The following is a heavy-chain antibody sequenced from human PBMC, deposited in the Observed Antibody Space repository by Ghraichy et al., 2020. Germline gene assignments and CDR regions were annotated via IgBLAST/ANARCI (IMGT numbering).Heavy chain of an antibody. Sequence: GGSLRLSCAASGFTFSSYSMNWVRQAPGKGLEWVSSISSSSSYIYYADSVKGRFTISRDNAKNSLYLQMNSLRAEDTAVYYCARVREYCSGGSCHGMDVWGHGTPVTVSS. V-gene: IGHV3-21*01. CDR2: ISSSSSYI. CDR3: ARVREYCSGGSCHGMDV. D-gene: IGHD2-15*01. J-gene: IGHJ6*02. CDR1: GFTFSSYS.